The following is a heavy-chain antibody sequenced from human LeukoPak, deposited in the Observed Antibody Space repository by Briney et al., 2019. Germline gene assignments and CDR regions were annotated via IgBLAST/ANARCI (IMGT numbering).Heavy chain of an antibody. CDR1: GGSFSGYY. CDR3: ARRLGVDYGDYYFDY. V-gene: IGHV4-34*01. D-gene: IGHD4-17*01. Sequence: SETLSLTCAVYGGSFSGYYWSWIRQPPGKGLEWIGEINHSGSTNYNPSLKSRVTISVDTSKNQFSLKLSSATAADTAVYYCARRLGVDYGDYYFDYWGQGTLVTVSS. CDR2: INHSGST. J-gene: IGHJ4*02.